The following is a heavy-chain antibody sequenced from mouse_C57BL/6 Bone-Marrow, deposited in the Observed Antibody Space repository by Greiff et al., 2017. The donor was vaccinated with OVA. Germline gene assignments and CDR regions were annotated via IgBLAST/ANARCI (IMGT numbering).Heavy chain of an antibody. CDR3: VRRPYAMDY. Sequence: VQLKESGGGLVQPKGSLKLSCAASGFSFNTYAMNWVRQAPGKGLEWVARIRSKSNNYATYYADSVKDRFTISRDDSESMLYLQMNNLKTEDTAMYYCVRRPYAMDYWGQGTSVTVSS. J-gene: IGHJ4*01. CDR1: GFSFNTYA. V-gene: IGHV10-1*01. CDR2: IRSKSNNYAT.